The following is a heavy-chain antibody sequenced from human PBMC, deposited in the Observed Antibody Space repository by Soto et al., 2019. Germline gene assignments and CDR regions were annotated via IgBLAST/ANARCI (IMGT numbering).Heavy chain of an antibody. J-gene: IGHJ4*02. D-gene: IGHD4-17*01. CDR2: ISYDGSNK. Sequence: RLSCAASGFTFSSYAMHWVRQAPGKGLEWVAVISYDGSNKYYADSVKGRFTISRDNAKNTLYLQMNSLRAEDTALYYCARDGYGDYAFDSWGQGTLVTVSS. CDR3: ARDGYGDYAFDS. V-gene: IGHV3-30-3*01. CDR1: GFTFSSYA.